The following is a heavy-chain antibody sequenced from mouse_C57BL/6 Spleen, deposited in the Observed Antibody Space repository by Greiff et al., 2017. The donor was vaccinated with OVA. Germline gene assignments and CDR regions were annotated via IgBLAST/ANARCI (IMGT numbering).Heavy chain of an antibody. D-gene: IGHD2-1*01. J-gene: IGHJ4*01. Sequence: QVQLQQPGAELVKPGASVKLSCKASGYTFTSYWMQWVKQRPGQGLEWIGEIDPSDSYTNYNQKFKGKATLTVDTSSSTAYMQLSSLTSEDSAVYYCARSYGNWAMDYWGQGTSVTVSS. CDR1: GYTFTSYW. CDR2: IDPSDSYT. CDR3: ARSYGNWAMDY. V-gene: IGHV1-50*01.